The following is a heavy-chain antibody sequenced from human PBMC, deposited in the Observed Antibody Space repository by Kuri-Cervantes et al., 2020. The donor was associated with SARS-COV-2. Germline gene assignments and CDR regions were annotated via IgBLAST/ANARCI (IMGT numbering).Heavy chain of an antibody. V-gene: IGHV3-30*01. D-gene: IGHD6-6*01. Sequence: GESLKISCAASGFTFSSYAMSWVRQAPGKGLEWVAVISYDGSNKYYADSVKGRFTISRDNSKNTLYLQMNSLRAEDTAVYYCARDLSISSSTQYYYYYYGMDVWGRGTTVTVSS. CDR2: ISYDGSNK. CDR1: GFTFSSYA. J-gene: IGHJ6*02. CDR3: ARDLSISSSTQYYYYYYGMDV.